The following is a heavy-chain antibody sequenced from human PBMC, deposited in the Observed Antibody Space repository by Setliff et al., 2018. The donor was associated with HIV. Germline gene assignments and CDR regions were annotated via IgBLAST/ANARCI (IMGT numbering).Heavy chain of an antibody. V-gene: IGHV3-23*01. D-gene: IGHD3-22*01. Sequence: LRLSCAASGFTFKKYDMSWVRQAPGKGLEWVSTIGGSGDNTYYADSVKGRFTISRDNSKNTLYLEMNSLSAEDTAVYYCARGMLVVVISTPDYWGQGTLVTVSS. CDR1: GFTFKKYD. J-gene: IGHJ4*02. CDR2: IGGSGDNT. CDR3: ARGMLVVVISTPDY.